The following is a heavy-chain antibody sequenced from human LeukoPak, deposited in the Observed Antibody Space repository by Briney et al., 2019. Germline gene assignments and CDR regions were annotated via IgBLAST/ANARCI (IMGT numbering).Heavy chain of an antibody. V-gene: IGHV7-4-1*02. J-gene: IGHJ3*02. D-gene: IGHD1-26*01. CDR3: AKGPGTVEAGGALDI. Sequence: GASVKVSCRASGYSFATYAMNWVRQAPGQGLEWMGWINTKTGNPMYAQGFTGRFVFSSDISVSTAYLQINSLKAEDTAVYYCAKGPGTVEAGGALDIWGQGTMVTVSS. CDR2: INTKTGNP. CDR1: GYSFATYA.